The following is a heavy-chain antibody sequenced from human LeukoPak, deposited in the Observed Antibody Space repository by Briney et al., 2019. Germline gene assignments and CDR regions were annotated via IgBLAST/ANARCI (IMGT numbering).Heavy chain of an antibody. J-gene: IGHJ6*03. CDR1: GYTFTGYY. CDR2: INPNSGGT. Sequence: VASVKASCKASGYTFTGYYMHWVRQAPGQGLEWMGWINPNSGGTNYAQKFQGRVTMTTDTSTSTVYMELRSLRSDDTAVYYCAREGLRSIAARRGTRDYMDVWGKGTTVIVSS. CDR3: AREGLRSIAARRGTRDYMDV. D-gene: IGHD6-6*01. V-gene: IGHV1-2*02.